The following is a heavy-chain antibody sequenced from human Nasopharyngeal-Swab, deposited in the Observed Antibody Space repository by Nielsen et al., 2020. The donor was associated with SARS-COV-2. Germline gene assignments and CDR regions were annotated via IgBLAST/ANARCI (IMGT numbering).Heavy chain of an antibody. V-gene: IGHV3-21*01. CDR2: ISSSSSYI. D-gene: IGHD2-8*01. CDR3: ARDEGLIPLDY. CDR1: GFTFSSYS. J-gene: IGHJ4*02. Sequence: GESLKISCAASGFTFSSYSMNWVRQAPGKGLEWVSSISSSSSYIYYADSVKGRFTISRDNAKNSLYLQMNSLRAEDTAVYYCARDEGLIPLDYWGRGTLVTVSS.